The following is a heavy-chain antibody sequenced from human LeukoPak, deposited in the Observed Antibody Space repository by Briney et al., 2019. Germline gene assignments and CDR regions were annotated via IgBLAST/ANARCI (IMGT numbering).Heavy chain of an antibody. D-gene: IGHD3-9*01. CDR2: IYHSGTT. V-gene: IGHV4-59*01. CDR3: ASLTGNWFDP. CDR1: GGSISSYY. Sequence: SETLSLTCTVSGGSISSYYWSWIRQPPGKGLEWIGYIYHSGTTNYNPSLKSRVTISVDTSKSQFSLKLSSVTAADTAVYYCASLTGNWFDPWGQGTLVTVSS. J-gene: IGHJ5*02.